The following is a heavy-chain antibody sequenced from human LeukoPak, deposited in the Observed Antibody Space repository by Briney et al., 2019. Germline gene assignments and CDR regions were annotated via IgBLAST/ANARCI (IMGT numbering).Heavy chain of an antibody. V-gene: IGHV1-46*01. J-gene: IGHJ4*02. Sequence: ASVKVSCKASGYTFTSYYMHWVRQAPGQGLEWMGIVNPSGGSTSYAQMFQGRVTMTRDTSTSTVYMELSSLRSEDTAVYYCARDSGSYFDYWGQGTLVTVSS. D-gene: IGHD1-26*01. CDR3: ARDSGSYFDY. CDR2: VNPSGGST. CDR1: GYTFTSYY.